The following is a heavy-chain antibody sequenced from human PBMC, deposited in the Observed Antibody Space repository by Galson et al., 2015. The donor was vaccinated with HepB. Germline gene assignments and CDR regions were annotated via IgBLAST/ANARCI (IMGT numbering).Heavy chain of an antibody. CDR1: GFTFDDYG. Sequence: SLRLSCAASGFTFDDYGMSWVRQAPGKGLEWVSGINWNGGSTGYADSVKGRFTISRDNAKNSLYLQMNSLRAEDTALYYCARVQDTSSSWYYFDYWGQGTLVTVSS. J-gene: IGHJ4*02. CDR2: INWNGGST. CDR3: ARVQDTSSSWYYFDY. D-gene: IGHD6-13*01. V-gene: IGHV3-20*04.